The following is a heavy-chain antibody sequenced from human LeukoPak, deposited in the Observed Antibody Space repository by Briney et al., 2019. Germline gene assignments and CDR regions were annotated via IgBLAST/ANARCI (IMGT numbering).Heavy chain of an antibody. CDR3: ARVGARGVKNYDILTGYFSNWFDP. CDR1: GGSVSSGNYY. CDR2: IYYSGST. D-gene: IGHD3-9*01. V-gene: IGHV4-61*01. J-gene: IGHJ5*02. Sequence: PSETLSLTCTVSGGSVSSGNYYWSWIRQPPGKGLEWIGYIYYSGSTNYNPSLKSRVTISVDTSKNQFSLKLSSVTAADTAVYYCARVGARGVKNYDILTGYFSNWFDPWGQGTLVTVSS.